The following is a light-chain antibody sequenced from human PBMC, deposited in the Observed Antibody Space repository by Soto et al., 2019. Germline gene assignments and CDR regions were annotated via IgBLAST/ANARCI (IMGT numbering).Light chain of an antibody. Sequence: DIVLTQSPGTLSLSPWDRATLSCRASQSVSTSYLAWYQQKPGQAPRLLIYGASSRATGIPDRGSGSGAGTDVTRTSSGLEPEDFAVYYCQQYGNSRGTFGQGTKVDI. V-gene: IGKV3-20*01. CDR1: QSVSTSY. CDR2: GAS. J-gene: IGKJ1*01. CDR3: QQYGNSRGT.